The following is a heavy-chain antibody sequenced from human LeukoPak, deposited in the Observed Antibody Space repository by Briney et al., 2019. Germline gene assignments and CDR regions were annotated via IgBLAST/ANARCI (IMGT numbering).Heavy chain of an antibody. Sequence: KPGGSLRLSCAASGFTFGSYSMNWVRQAPGKGLEWVSSISSSSSYIYYADSVKGRFTISRDNAKNSLYLQMNSLRAEDTAVYYCASIIGDSDDAFDIWGQGTMVTVSS. CDR3: ASIIGDSDDAFDI. V-gene: IGHV3-21*01. J-gene: IGHJ3*02. CDR2: ISSSSSYI. D-gene: IGHD4-17*01. CDR1: GFTFGSYS.